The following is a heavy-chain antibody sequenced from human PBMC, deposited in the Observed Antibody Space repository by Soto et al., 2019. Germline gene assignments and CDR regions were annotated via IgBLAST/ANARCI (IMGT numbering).Heavy chain of an antibody. CDR3: ARVRITMVREPPLPDY. D-gene: IGHD3-10*01. J-gene: IGHJ4*02. CDR2: ISSSSSYI. Sequence: EVQLVESGGGLVKPGGSLRISCAASGFTFSSYSMNWVRQAPGKGLEWVSSISSSSSYIYYADSVKCRFTISRDNAKNSLYLHMNSLRAEALAVYYCARVRITMVREPPLPDYWGQGTLVTSSS. V-gene: IGHV3-21*01. CDR1: GFTFSSYS.